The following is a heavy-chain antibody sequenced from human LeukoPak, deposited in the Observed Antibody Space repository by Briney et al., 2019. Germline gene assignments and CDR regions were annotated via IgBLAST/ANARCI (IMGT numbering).Heavy chain of an antibody. CDR2: INTDGSST. CDR3: ARLSPGEDY. Sequence: GGSLRLSCAASGFTLSSYWMHWVRQAPGKGLVWVSGINTDGSSTSYADSVKGRFTISRDNANNTLYLQMNSLRAEDTAVYYCARLSPGEDYWGQGTLVTVSS. J-gene: IGHJ4*02. V-gene: IGHV3-74*01. CDR1: GFTLSSYW. D-gene: IGHD7-27*01.